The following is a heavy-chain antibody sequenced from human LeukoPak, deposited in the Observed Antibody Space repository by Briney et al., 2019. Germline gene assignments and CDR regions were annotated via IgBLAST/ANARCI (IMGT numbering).Heavy chain of an antibody. J-gene: IGHJ4*02. CDR2: INWNGGST. D-gene: IGHD3-22*01. V-gene: IGHV3-20*04. Sequence: GGSLRLSCAASGFTFDDYGMSWVRQAPGKGLEWVSGINWNGGSTGYADSVKGRFTISRDNAKNSLYLQMNSLRAEDTALYYCARSPTIVVVTQFDYWGQGTLVTVSS. CDR3: ARSPTIVVVTQFDY. CDR1: GFTFDDYG.